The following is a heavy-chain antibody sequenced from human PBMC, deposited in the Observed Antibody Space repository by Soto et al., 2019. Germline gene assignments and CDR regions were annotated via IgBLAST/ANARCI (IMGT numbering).Heavy chain of an antibody. CDR3: VSPEGYYDSSGYTLDY. Sequence: SETLSLTCTVSGDSISSSTYYWGWIRQPPGKGLEWIGSMFYSGNTYYNPSLKSRVTLSIDTSKIQFSLKLNSVTAADTAVYYCVSPEGYYDSSGYTLDYWGQGTLVTVSS. V-gene: IGHV4-39*01. CDR1: GDSISSSTYY. J-gene: IGHJ4*02. D-gene: IGHD3-22*01. CDR2: MFYSGNT.